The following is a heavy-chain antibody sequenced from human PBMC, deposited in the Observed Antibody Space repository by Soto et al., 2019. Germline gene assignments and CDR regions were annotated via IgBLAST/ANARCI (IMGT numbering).Heavy chain of an antibody. V-gene: IGHV5-51*01. J-gene: IGHJ6*02. D-gene: IGHD3-3*01. CDR3: ARLFKHVRPYGMDV. Sequence: PGEYLKISCKGFEYSFSGYWIAWVRQMPGRGLEWMGIIYPGDSDTRYSPSFQGQVTISADKSISTAYLQWSSLKASDTAMYYCARLFKHVRPYGMDVWGQGTPVTVSS. CDR1: EYSFSGYW. CDR2: IYPGDSDT.